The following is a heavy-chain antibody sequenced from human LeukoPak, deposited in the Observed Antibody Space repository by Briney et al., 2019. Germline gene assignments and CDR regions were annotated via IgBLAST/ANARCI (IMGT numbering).Heavy chain of an antibody. CDR3: AKASIYYYDSSGYPY. CDR2: ISGSGGST. CDR1: GFTFSSYS. D-gene: IGHD3-22*01. J-gene: IGHJ4*02. Sequence: PGGSLRLSCAASGFTFSSYSMNWVRQAPRKGLEWVSAISGSGGSTYYADSVKGRFTISRDNSKNTLYLQMNSLRAEDTAVYYCAKASIYYYDSSGYPYWGQGTLVTVSS. V-gene: IGHV3-23*01.